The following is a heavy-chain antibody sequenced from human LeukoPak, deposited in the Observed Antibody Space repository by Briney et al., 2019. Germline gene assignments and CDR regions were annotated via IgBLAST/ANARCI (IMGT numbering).Heavy chain of an antibody. D-gene: IGHD2-2*01. CDR1: GFTFDDYA. CDR2: ISGDGDTT. V-gene: IGHV3-43*02. J-gene: IGHJ4*02. Sequence: HPGGSLRLSCAASGFTFDDYAMHWVRQAPGKGLEWVSYISGDGDTTYYRGSVKGRFTVSRDNSKKSLYLQMNSLRSEDTALYYCAKTGARYCTSNSCYGGDFDYWGQGTLVTVSS. CDR3: AKTGARYCTSNSCYGGDFDY.